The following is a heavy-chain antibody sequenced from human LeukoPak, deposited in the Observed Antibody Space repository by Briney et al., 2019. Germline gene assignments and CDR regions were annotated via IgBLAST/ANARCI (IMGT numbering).Heavy chain of an antibody. CDR1: GYTFTSYA. J-gene: IGHJ3*02. Sequence: ASVKVSCKASGYTFTSYAMHWVRQAPGQRLEWMGWINAGNGNTKYSQKFQGRVTITRDTSASTAYMELSSLRSEDTAVYYCARYCGGDCSDAFDIWGQGTMVTVSS. V-gene: IGHV1-3*01. CDR3: ARYCGGDCSDAFDI. CDR2: INAGNGNT. D-gene: IGHD2-21*02.